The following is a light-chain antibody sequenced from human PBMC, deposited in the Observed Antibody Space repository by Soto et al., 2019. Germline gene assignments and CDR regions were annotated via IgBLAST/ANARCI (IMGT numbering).Light chain of an antibody. CDR3: QQGTARMYT. V-gene: IGKV1D-12*01. J-gene: IGKJ2*01. CDR2: AAS. Sequence: DIQLTQSPSSLSASVGDRVTITCRARQDIRTYLAWYQQKPGKAPKLLIFAASTLQSGVPPRFIGSGSGTDFSLTISNLQPEDFATYYCQQGTARMYTFGHGTKLVIK. CDR1: QDIRTY.